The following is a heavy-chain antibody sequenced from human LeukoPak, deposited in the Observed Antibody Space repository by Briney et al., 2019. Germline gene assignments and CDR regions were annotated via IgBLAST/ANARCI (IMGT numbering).Heavy chain of an antibody. Sequence: PLETLSLTCAVYGGSFSGYYWSWIRQPPGKGLEWIGYIYYSGSTNYNPSLKSRVTISVDTSKNQFSLKLSSVTAADTAVYYCARAVGFGLGLQTYYYYYGMDVWGQGTTVTVSS. CDR1: GGSFSGYY. CDR3: ARAVGFGLGLQTYYYYYGMDV. J-gene: IGHJ6*02. V-gene: IGHV4-59*01. D-gene: IGHD3-10*01. CDR2: IYYSGST.